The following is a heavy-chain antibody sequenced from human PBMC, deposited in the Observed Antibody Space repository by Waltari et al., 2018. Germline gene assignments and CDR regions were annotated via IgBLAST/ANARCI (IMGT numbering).Heavy chain of an antibody. CDR1: GYSFTTNG. J-gene: IGHJ6*02. D-gene: IGHD1-26*01. Sequence: EVQLVQSGAEVKKPGESLKISCQGSGYSFTTNGIDWVRQVPGKGREWMGTFYPGEPDTRYRPSFQGQVTISADKAISTAYLQWSSLKASDTAMYYCARHRGSPGYYYGMDVWGQGTMVTVSS. V-gene: IGHV5-51*01. CDR2: FYPGEPDT. CDR3: ARHRGSPGYYYGMDV.